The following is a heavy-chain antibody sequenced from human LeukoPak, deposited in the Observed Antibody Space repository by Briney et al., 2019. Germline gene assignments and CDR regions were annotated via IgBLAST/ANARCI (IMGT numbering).Heavy chain of an antibody. CDR1: GYTFTGYY. CDR2: ANPNDGGT. CDR3: ARDLDSSWTGYFQP. D-gene: IGHD6-13*01. V-gene: IGHV1-2*02. Sequence: ASVKVSCKASGYTFTGYYIHWVRQAPGQGLEWMGWANPNDGGTNYAQKFQGRVTMTWDTSITTAYMELSSLTSDDTAVYYCARDLDSSWTGYFQPWGQGTLVAVSS. J-gene: IGHJ1*01.